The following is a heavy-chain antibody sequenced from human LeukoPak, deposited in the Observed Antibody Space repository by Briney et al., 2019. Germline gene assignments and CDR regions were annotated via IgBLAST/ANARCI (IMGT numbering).Heavy chain of an antibody. J-gene: IGHJ2*01. CDR1: GGSISSSGYY. CDR2: IYYSGST. D-gene: IGHD6-19*01. Sequence: KPSETLSLTYTVSGGSISSSGYYWGWIRQPPGKGLEWIGNIYYSGSTSYNPSLKSRVTISVDTSKNQFSLKLSSVTAADTAVYYCARLIAVAGADWYFDLWGRGTLVTVSS. CDR3: ARLIAVAGADWYFDL. V-gene: IGHV4-39*01.